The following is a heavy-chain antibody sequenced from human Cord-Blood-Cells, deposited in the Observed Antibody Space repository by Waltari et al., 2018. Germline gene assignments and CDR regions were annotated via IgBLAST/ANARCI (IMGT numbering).Heavy chain of an antibody. CDR3: ARDSGSYHFDY. J-gene: IGHJ4*02. D-gene: IGHD1-26*01. V-gene: IGHV3-33*01. CDR2: IWYDGSNK. CDR1: GFTFRSNG. Sequence: QVQLVESGGGVVQPGRSLRLSCAAAGFTFRSNGMPWVHQAPGKGLEWVAVIWYDGSNKYYADSVKGRFTISRDNSKNTLYLQMNSLRAEDTAVYYCARDSGSYHFDYWGQGTLVTVSS.